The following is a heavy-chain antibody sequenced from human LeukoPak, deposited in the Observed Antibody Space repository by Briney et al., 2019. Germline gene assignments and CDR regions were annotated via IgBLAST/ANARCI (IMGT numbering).Heavy chain of an antibody. Sequence: SETLSLTCTVSGGSISSYYWSWIRQPPGKGLEWLGYIYYSGSTNYNPSLKSRVTISVDTSKNQFSLKLSSVTAADTAVYYCARDLPVGYCSSTSCLYDWYFDLWGRGTLVTVSS. J-gene: IGHJ2*01. CDR3: ARDLPVGYCSSTSCLYDWYFDL. CDR2: IYYSGST. D-gene: IGHD2-2*01. V-gene: IGHV4-59*12. CDR1: GGSISSYY.